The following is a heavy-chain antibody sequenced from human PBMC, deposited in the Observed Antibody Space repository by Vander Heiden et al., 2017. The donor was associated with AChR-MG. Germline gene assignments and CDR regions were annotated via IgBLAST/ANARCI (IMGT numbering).Heavy chain of an antibody. CDR3: ATPRPTFGGGIDY. CDR2: IYYSGRT. V-gene: IGHV4-30-4*01. CDR1: GGSIGSGDYY. J-gene: IGHJ4*02. Sequence: QVQLQESGQGMVKPSQALSPTCTVAGGSIGSGDYYWRWIRHPPGKGLEWIGYIYYSGRTYYNPSLKSRVTISVDTSKNQFSLKLSSVTAADTAVYYCATPRPTFGGGIDYWGQGTLVTVSS. D-gene: IGHD3-16*01.